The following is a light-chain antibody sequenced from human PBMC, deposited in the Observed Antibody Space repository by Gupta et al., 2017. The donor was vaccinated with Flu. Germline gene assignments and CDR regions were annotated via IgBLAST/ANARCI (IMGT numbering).Light chain of an antibody. CDR3: SSYTTTNNIVL. V-gene: IGLV2-14*01. CDR1: SSDIGGYNY. J-gene: IGLJ2*01. Sequence: QSALTQPASVSGSPGPSITISCTGTSSDIGGYNYVSWYQQHPGKAPKLMIFEVSNRPSGVSTRFSGSKSGTTASLTISGLQAEDEADYYCSSYTTTNNIVLFGGGTKRTVL. CDR2: EVS.